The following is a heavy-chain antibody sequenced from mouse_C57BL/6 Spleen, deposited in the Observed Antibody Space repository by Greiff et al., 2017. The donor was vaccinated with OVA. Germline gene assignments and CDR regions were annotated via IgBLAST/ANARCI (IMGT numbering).Heavy chain of an antibody. CDR1: GYTFTSYW. Sequence: QVQLQQPGAELVKPGASVKLSCKASGYTFTSYWMHWVKQRPGQGLEWIGEIDPSDSYTNYNQKFKGKATLTVDTSSSTAYMQLSSLTSEDSAVYYCARRSRGSSGYEDAMGCRGQRTSVTVSS. V-gene: IGHV1-50*01. CDR3: ARRSRGSSGYEDAMGC. D-gene: IGHD3-2*02. J-gene: IGHJ4*01. CDR2: IDPSDSYT.